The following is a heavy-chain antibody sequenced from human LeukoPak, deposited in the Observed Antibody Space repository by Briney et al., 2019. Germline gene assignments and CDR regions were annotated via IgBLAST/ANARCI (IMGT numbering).Heavy chain of an antibody. CDR3: ARDRQLHFDY. CDR1: GFTFSSYA. D-gene: IGHD5-18*01. J-gene: IGHJ4*02. CDR2: ISYDGSNK. V-gene: IGHV3-30*04. Sequence: GGSLRLSCAASGFTFSSYAMHWVRQAPGKGLEWVAVISYDGSNKYYADSVKGRFTISRDNSKNTLYLQMNSLRAEDTAVYYCARDRQLHFDYWGQGTLVTVSS.